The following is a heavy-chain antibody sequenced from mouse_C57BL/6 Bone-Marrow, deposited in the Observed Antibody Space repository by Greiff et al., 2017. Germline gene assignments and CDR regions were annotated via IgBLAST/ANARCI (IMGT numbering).Heavy chain of an antibody. Sequence: EVKVVESGGGLVKPGGSLKLSCAASGFTFSSYAMSWVRQTPEKRLEWVATISDGGSYTYYPDNVKGRFTISRDNANNNLYLQMSHLKSVDTAMYYCARENYYGSSSFAYWGQGTLVTVSA. J-gene: IGHJ3*01. CDR1: GFTFSSYA. CDR3: ARENYYGSSSFAY. CDR2: ISDGGSYT. V-gene: IGHV5-4*01. D-gene: IGHD1-1*01.